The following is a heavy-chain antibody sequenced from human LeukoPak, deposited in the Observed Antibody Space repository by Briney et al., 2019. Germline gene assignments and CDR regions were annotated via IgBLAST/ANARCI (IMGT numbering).Heavy chain of an antibody. Sequence: PGGSLRLSCAASGFTFSDYYMSWIRQAPGKGLEWVSYISSSSSYTNYADSVKGRFTISRDNAKNSLYLQMNSLRAEDTAVYYCARSPSMVRGVITFFDYWGQGTLVTVSS. J-gene: IGHJ4*02. V-gene: IGHV3-11*06. D-gene: IGHD3-10*01. CDR1: GFTFSDYY. CDR2: ISSSSSYT. CDR3: ARSPSMVRGVITFFDY.